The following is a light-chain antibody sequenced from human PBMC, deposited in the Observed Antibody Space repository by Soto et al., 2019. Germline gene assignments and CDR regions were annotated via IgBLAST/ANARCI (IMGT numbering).Light chain of an antibody. V-gene: IGLV2-8*01. CDR2: EVS. CDR1: SSDVGGYDY. J-gene: IGLJ3*02. Sequence: QSVLTQPPSASGSPGQSVAISCTGASSDVGGYDYVSWYQQHPGKVPKLIIYEVSKRPSGVPDRFSGSKSGNTASLTVSGLQAEDEADYYCSSFAGTSSPILFGGGTKLTVL. CDR3: SSFAGTSSPIL.